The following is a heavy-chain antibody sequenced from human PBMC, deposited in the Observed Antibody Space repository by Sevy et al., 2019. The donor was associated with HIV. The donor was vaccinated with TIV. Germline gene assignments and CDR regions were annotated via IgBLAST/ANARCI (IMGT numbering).Heavy chain of an antibody. CDR3: ERSSFYYDNSGFYPFDF. CDR2: IYPTDSHI. CDR1: GYNFSGYW. J-gene: IGHJ4*02. Sequence: GESLKISCKGSGYNFSGYWVGWVRQMPGKGLEWMGIIYPTDSHIIYSPSLQGQVTISVDKSITTAYLQWRSLKTSDTALYYAERSSFYYDNSGFYPFDFWGQGTLVTVSS. D-gene: IGHD3-22*01. V-gene: IGHV5-51*01.